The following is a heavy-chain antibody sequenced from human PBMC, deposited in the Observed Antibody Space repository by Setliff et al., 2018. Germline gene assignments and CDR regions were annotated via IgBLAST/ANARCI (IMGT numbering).Heavy chain of an antibody. CDR3: ARAGVAAADRKGLLEY. D-gene: IGHD6-13*01. Sequence: ASVKVSCKATGYTLSRHYMHWARQAPGQGLEWMGIINPGGGSASIVQKFQGRVTMTSDTSTSTVYMEFTGLTSEDTAVYYCARAGVAAADRKGLLEYWGLGTLVTVSS. J-gene: IGHJ4*02. CDR1: GYTLSRHY. V-gene: IGHV1-46*01. CDR2: INPGGGSA.